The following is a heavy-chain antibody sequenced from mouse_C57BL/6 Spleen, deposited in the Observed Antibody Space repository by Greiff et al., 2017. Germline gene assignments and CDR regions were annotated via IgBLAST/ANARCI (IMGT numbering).Heavy chain of an antibody. CDR2: IRNKANGYTP. Sequence: EVKLVESGGGLVQPGGSLSLSCAASGFTFTDYYMSWVRQPPGKALEWLGFIRNKANGYTPEYSASVKGRFTISRDNSQSILYLQMNALRAEDSATYFCARLGYCNYVAYWGQGTLVTVSA. CDR3: ARLGYCNYVAY. D-gene: IGHD2-1*01. J-gene: IGHJ3*01. CDR1: GFTFTDYY. V-gene: IGHV7-3*01.